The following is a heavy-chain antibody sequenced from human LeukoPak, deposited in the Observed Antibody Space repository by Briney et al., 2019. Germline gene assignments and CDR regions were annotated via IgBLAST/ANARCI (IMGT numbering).Heavy chain of an antibody. J-gene: IGHJ4*02. Sequence: PGGSLRLSCAASGFTFSSYSMNWVRQAPGKGLEWVSYISSSSSTIYYADSVKGRFTISRDNAKNPLYLQMNSLRAEDTAVYYCARVPREGYYDYWGQGTLLTVSS. V-gene: IGHV3-48*01. CDR2: ISSSSSTI. CDR3: ARVPREGYYDY. CDR1: GFTFSSYS.